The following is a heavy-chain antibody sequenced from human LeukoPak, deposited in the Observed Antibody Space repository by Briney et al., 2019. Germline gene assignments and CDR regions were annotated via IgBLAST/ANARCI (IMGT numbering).Heavy chain of an antibody. V-gene: IGHV3-23*01. Sequence: AGGSLRLSCEASGFTFSSYAMSWVRQAPGKGLEWVSAISGSGDSTYYADSVKGRFTISGDNSKNTMYLQMSSLRAEDTAVYYCAKDSSSSWPFDAFDIWGQGTMVTVSS. J-gene: IGHJ3*02. D-gene: IGHD6-13*01. CDR3: AKDSSSSWPFDAFDI. CDR1: GFTFSSYA. CDR2: ISGSGDST.